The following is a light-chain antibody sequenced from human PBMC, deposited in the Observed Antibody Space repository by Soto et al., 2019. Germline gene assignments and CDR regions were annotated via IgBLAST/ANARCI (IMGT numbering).Light chain of an antibody. V-gene: IGLV2-14*01. CDR3: SSYTSSRPLV. CDR2: DVS. J-gene: IGLJ2*01. Sequence: QSVLTQPASVSGSPGQSITISCTGTSSDVVGYNYVSWYQQHPGKAPKLMIYDVSNRPSGVANRFSGSKSGNTASLTISGLHAEEEADEYCSSYTSSRPLVFGGGTKLTVL. CDR1: SSDVVGYNY.